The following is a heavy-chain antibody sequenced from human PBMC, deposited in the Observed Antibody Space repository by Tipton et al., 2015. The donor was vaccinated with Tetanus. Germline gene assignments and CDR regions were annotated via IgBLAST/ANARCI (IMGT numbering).Heavy chain of an antibody. CDR3: ARENGGYDYYYYGMDV. CDR1: GFTFSSYS. CDR2: ISSSSSYI. J-gene: IGHJ6*02. Sequence: SLRLSCAASGFTFSSYSMSWVRQAPGKGLEWVSSISSSSSYIYYADSVKGRFTISRDNAKNSLYLQMNSLRAEDTAVYYCARENGGYDYYYYGMDVWGQGTTVTVSS. V-gene: IGHV3-21*01. D-gene: IGHD5-12*01.